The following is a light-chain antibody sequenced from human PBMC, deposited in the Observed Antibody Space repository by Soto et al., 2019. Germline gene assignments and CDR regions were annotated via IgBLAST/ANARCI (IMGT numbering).Light chain of an antibody. CDR2: DAS. J-gene: IGKJ5*01. CDR3: QQRSNWPIT. Sequence: EIVLTQSPATLSLSPGERATLSCLASQSVSSYLAWYQQKPGRAPRLLIYDASNRATGIPARFSGSGSGTDVTLTISSLEPEDFEVYYCQQRSNWPITFGQGTRLVIK. V-gene: IGKV3-11*01. CDR1: QSVSSY.